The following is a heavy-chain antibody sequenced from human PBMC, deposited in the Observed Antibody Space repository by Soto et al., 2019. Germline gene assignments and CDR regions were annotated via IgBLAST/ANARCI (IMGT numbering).Heavy chain of an antibody. CDR1: GGSISDNW. V-gene: IGHV4-4*02. Sequence: QVQLQESGPGLLQPSGTLSLTWAVSGGSISDNWWGWVRHPPGKGLEWIGETYHTGNRHYNPSLEGRVTTSVDKSKNHFSLNLNSVTAADTAVYYCARHIAVSGTRGFDYWGQGILVTVSS. CDR3: ARHIAVSGTRGFDY. D-gene: IGHD6-19*01. J-gene: IGHJ4*02. CDR2: TYHTGNR.